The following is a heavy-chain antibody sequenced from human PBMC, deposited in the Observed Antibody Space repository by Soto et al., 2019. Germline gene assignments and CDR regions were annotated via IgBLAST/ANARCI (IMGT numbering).Heavy chain of an antibody. J-gene: IGHJ6*02. CDR1: GFTFTTYW. D-gene: IGHD6-19*01. V-gene: IGHV3-74*01. CDR3: ARAPVPPYSSGWYLLGYGMDV. Sequence: PGGSLRLSCEASGFTFTTYWMHWVRQVPGKGLVWVSRINVDGSTTGYVDSVKGRFTISRDNSKNTLYLQMNSLRAEDTAVYYCARAPVPPYSSGWYLLGYGMDVWGQGTTVTVSS. CDR2: INVDGSTT.